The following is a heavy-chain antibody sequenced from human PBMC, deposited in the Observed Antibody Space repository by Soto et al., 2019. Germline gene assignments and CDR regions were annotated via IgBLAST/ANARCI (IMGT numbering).Heavy chain of an antibody. J-gene: IGHJ4*01. D-gene: IGHD3-22*01. Sequence: VQLVESGGGVVLPGRSVRLSCEVSGFTFSDFGLDWVRQAPGKGLEWVAIISHDGSKRFYADSVKGRFTISRDNSKNTLYLQMSSLRPEDTALYYCAKTATYVDGYDNTGYSSADYWGHGTLVTVSS. CDR1: GFTFSDFG. CDR3: AKTATYVDGYDNTGYSSADY. CDR2: ISHDGSKR. V-gene: IGHV3-30*18.